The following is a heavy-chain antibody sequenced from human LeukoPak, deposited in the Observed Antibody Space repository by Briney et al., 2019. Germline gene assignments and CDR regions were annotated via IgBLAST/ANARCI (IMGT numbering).Heavy chain of an antibody. CDR3: SKGGDDIVVVVATSFDY. Sequence: GGTLRLSCAASGFTFSSYAMSWVRQAPGKGLKWVSGISGSAGSTYYADFVKGRFTISRDNSKNTLYLQTNSLRAEDTAVYYCSKGGDDIVVVVATSFDYWGQGTLVTVSS. D-gene: IGHD2-15*01. CDR1: GFTFSSYA. CDR2: ISGSAGST. J-gene: IGHJ4*02. V-gene: IGHV3-23*01.